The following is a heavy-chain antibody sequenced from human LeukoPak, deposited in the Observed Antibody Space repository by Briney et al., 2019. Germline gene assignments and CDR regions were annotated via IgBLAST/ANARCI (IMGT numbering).Heavy chain of an antibody. D-gene: IGHD2-8*01. Sequence: SETLSLSCGVSGGSITSTNWWSWVRQPPGQGLEWIGEVSLSGLTNYNPSLSSRIIMALDTSKNHLSLHLTPVTAADTAVYYCSRENGAFSPFGYWGQGYLVTVLS. CDR1: GGSITSTNW. V-gene: IGHV4-4*02. J-gene: IGHJ4*02. CDR2: VSLSGLT. CDR3: SRENGAFSPFGY.